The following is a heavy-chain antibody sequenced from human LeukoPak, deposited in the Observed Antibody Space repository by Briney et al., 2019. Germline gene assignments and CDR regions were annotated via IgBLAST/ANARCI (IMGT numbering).Heavy chain of an antibody. CDR2: IYTSGTT. CDR1: GGSISSYY. J-gene: IGHJ3*01. CDR3: ARQVATKGEWAFDV. V-gene: IGHV4-4*07. D-gene: IGHD5-12*01. Sequence: SETLSLTCTVSGGSISSYYWSWIRQPAGKGLEWIGRIYTSGTTHYNPSLKSRVTMSVDTSKNQFSLKLSSVTAADTAVYYCARQVATKGEWAFDVWGQGTVVTVSS.